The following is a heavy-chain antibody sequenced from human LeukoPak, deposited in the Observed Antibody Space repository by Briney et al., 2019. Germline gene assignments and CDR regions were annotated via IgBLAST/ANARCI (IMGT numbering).Heavy chain of an antibody. D-gene: IGHD6-19*01. Sequence: SETLSLTCTVSGGSISSSSYYWGWIRQPPGKGLEWIGSIYYSGSTYYNPSLKSRVTISVDTSKTQFSLKLSSVTAADTAVYYCARLPSDSSGWYRFDYWGQGTLVIVSS. CDR1: GGSISSSSYY. J-gene: IGHJ4*02. V-gene: IGHV4-39*01. CDR3: ARLPSDSSGWYRFDY. CDR2: IYYSGST.